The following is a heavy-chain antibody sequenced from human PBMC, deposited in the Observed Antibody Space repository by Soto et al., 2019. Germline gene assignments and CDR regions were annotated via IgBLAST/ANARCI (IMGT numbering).Heavy chain of an antibody. CDR2: INHSGST. D-gene: IGHD2-2*01. CDR1: GGPFSGYY. J-gene: IGHJ5*02. V-gene: IGHV4-34*01. Sequence: QVQLQQWGAGLLKPSETLSLTCAVYGGPFSGYYWSWIRQPPGKGLEWIGEINHSGSTNYNPSLKRRVTISVDTSKNQFSLRLSSVTAADTAVYYCARVEIIVVVPAAMGGNWFDPWGQGTLVTVSS. CDR3: ARVEIIVVVPAAMGGNWFDP.